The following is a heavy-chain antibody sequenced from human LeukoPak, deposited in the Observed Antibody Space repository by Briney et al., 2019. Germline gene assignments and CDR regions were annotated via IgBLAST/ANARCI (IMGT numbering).Heavy chain of an antibody. CDR3: ADPFAYAFDL. Sequence: GGSLRLSCAASGFTFSGFWMHWVRQAPGKGLVWVSHINPDGTTTAYADSVKGRFTISRDSAKNTLYLQMTSLRAENTAMYYCADPFAYAFDLWGRGTMVTVSS. CDR1: GFTFSGFW. D-gene: IGHD2-21*01. CDR2: INPDGTTT. V-gene: IGHV3-74*01. J-gene: IGHJ3*01.